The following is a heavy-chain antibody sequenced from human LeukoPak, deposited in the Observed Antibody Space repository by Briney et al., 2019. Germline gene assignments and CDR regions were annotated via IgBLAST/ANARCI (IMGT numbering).Heavy chain of an antibody. J-gene: IGHJ2*01. Sequence: PSETLSLTCTVSGGSISSGDYYWSWIRQPPGTGLEWIGYIYYSGSTYYNSSLKSRVTISVDTSKNQFSLKLNSVTAADTAVYYCAREVPWVWNFDLWGRGTLVTVSS. D-gene: IGHD1-26*01. CDR1: GGSISSGDYY. V-gene: IGHV4-30-4*01. CDR3: AREVPWVWNFDL. CDR2: IYYSGST.